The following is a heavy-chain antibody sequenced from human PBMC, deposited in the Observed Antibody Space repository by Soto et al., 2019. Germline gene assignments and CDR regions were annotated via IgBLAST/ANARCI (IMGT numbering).Heavy chain of an antibody. Sequence: ETLSLTCAVAGGSISSSNWWSWVRQPPGKGLEWVANIKPDGSQGFYVDSVKGRFTISRDNAKNSLYLQMNSLTADDTAVYFCAREGRLLGAFDIWGQGTKVTVSS. CDR3: AREGRLLGAFDI. CDR1: GGSISSSNW. CDR2: IKPDGSQG. J-gene: IGHJ3*02. D-gene: IGHD5-12*01. V-gene: IGHV3-7*01.